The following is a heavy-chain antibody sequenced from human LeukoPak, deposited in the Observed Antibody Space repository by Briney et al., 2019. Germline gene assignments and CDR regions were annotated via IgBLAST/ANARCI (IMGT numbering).Heavy chain of an antibody. V-gene: IGHV3-7*01. J-gene: IGHJ4*02. Sequence: GGSLRLSCAASGFTFSSYWMSWVRQAPGKGLEWVANIKQDGSEKYYVDSVKGRFTISRDNSKNTLYLQMNSLRAGDTAVYYCAKTPPAKYNWNHSRLDYWGQGTLVTVSS. CDR2: IKQDGSEK. CDR1: GFTFSSYW. D-gene: IGHD1-14*01. CDR3: AKTPPAKYNWNHSRLDY.